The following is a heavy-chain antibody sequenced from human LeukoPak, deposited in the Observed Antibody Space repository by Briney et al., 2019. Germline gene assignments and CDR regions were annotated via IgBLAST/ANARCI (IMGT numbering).Heavy chain of an antibody. D-gene: IGHD3-9*01. CDR3: AKDPRNILTGDFDDFDI. J-gene: IGHJ3*02. CDR2: FNPTYSTP. Sequence: ASVKVSCKASGYTSSNYCIHWLRQAPGQGFEWMGIFNPTYSTPIYAQTFEGRVTMTSDMSTSTFYMELSTLRSEDTAVYFCAKDPRNILTGDFDDFDIWGQGTMVIVSS. V-gene: IGHV1-46*01. CDR1: GYTSSNYC.